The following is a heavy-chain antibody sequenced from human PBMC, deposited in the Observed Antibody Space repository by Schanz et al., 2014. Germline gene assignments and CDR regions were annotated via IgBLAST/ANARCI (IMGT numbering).Heavy chain of an antibody. D-gene: IGHD2-2*01. V-gene: IGHV1-8*01. Sequence: QVQLVQSGAEVKKPGASVKVSCRASGYPFTSDDITWVRQAPGQGLEWMGWMNPNSGDTGYPRKFQDRVTVTRDTSRSTVYMELSSLRSEDTAVYYCARAPTAYCSDTSCLGTPFDYWGQGTLVADSS. CDR1: GYPFTSDD. CDR3: ARAPTAYCSDTSCLGTPFDY. CDR2: MNPNSGDT. J-gene: IGHJ4*02.